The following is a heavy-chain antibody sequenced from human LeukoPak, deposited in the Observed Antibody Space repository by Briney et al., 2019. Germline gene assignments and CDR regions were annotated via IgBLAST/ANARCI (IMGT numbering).Heavy chain of an antibody. CDR1: GGSINSYY. D-gene: IGHD2-8*01. CDR3: ARDVRRYFDY. CDR2: IYYSGST. Sequence: SETLSLTCTVSGGSINSYYWSWIRQPPGKGLEWIGYIYYSGSTNYNPSLKSRVTISVDTSKNQFSLKLSSVTAADTAVYYCARDVRRYFDYWGQGTLVTVSS. J-gene: IGHJ4*02. V-gene: IGHV4-59*01.